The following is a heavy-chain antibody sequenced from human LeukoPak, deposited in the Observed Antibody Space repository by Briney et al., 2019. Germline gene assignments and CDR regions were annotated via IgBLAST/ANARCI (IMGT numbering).Heavy chain of an antibody. CDR2: ISGFGGST. D-gene: IGHD6-13*01. CDR3: ARRSGSSWSSFDY. V-gene: IGHV3-23*01. Sequence: GGSLRLSCAASGFTFNNYAMNWVRQAPGKGLEWVSGISGFGGSTYYAPSVKGRLTISRDNFGNMLYLHLDSLRVEDTAVYYCARRSGSSWSSFDYWGQGALVTVSS. CDR1: GFTFNNYA. J-gene: IGHJ4*02.